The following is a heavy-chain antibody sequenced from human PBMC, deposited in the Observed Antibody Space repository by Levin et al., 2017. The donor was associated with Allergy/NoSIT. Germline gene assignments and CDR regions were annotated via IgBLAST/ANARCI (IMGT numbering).Heavy chain of an antibody. CDR2: AYNSGST. CDR1: GVSVSTYY. CDR3: AGAKQWLAYDM. Sequence: KSGGSLRLSCTVSGVSVSTYYWTWIRQSPGKGLEWIGSAYNSGSTTYNPSLKSRITISMDTSKNHLSLQVTSMTAADTAVYHCAGAKQWLAYDMWGQGTLVTVSS. V-gene: IGHV4-59*08. D-gene: IGHD6-19*01. J-gene: IGHJ3*02.